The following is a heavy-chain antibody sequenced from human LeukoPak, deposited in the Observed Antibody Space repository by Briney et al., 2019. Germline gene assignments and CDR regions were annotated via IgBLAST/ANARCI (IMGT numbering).Heavy chain of an antibody. CDR1: GYTHSDYY. J-gene: IGHJ5*02. V-gene: IGHV1-2*02. CDR3: ARALPHRRLMDTTMEQHWFDP. Sequence: ASVKVSCKASGYTHSDYYMYWVRQAPGQGLQWLGWINPNNNDAKSAQKFQGRVTMTIDTSISTAYMELSSLRSEDTAVYYCARALPHRRLMDTTMEQHWFDPWGQGTLVTVSS. D-gene: IGHD5-18*01. CDR2: INPNNNDA.